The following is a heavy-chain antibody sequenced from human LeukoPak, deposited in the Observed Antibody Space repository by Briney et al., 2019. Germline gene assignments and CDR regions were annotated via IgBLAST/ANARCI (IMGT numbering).Heavy chain of an antibody. D-gene: IGHD3-22*01. CDR1: GGSISSSSYY. J-gene: IGHJ4*02. Sequence: SETLSLTCTVSGGSISSSSYYWGWIRQPPGKGLEWIGSIYYSGSTYYNPSLKSRGTISVDTSKNQFSLKLSSVTAADTAVYYCARQGIIVVVTPFDYWGQGTLVTVSS. CDR2: IYYSGST. V-gene: IGHV4-39*01. CDR3: ARQGIIVVVTPFDY.